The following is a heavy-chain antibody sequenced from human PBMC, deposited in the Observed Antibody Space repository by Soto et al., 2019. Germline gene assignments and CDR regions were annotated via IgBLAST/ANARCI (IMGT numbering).Heavy chain of an antibody. CDR1: GFTFSSHG. Sequence: ESGGGVVQPGRSLRLSCAASGFTFSSHGMHWIRQAPGKGLEWVAVIPYDGSHQYYADSVKGRFSISRDNSKNTLYLQMNSLRAEDTAVYYCAKLRVLEWEVQESDYWGQVTLVSVSS. D-gene: IGHD3-3*01. CDR3: AKLRVLEWEVQESDY. V-gene: IGHV3-30*18. CDR2: IPYDGSHQ. J-gene: IGHJ4*02.